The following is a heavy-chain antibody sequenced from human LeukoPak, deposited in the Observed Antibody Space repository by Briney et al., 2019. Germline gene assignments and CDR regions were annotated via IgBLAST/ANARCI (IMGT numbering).Heavy chain of an antibody. D-gene: IGHD2-15*01. V-gene: IGHV4-34*01. CDR1: GGSFIGYY. Sequence: PSETLSLTCAVYGGSFIGYYWSWIRQPPGKGLEWIGDINHSGSTNYNPSLKSRVTISVDTSKNQFSLKLSSVTAADTAVYYCARVGVVVAATWQAPHNWFDSWGQGTLVTVSS. CDR2: INHSGST. J-gene: IGHJ5*01. CDR3: ARVGVVVAATWQAPHNWFDS.